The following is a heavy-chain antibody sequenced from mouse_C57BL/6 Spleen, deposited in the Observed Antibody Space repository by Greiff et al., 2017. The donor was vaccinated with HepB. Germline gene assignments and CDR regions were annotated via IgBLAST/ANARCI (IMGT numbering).Heavy chain of an antibody. V-gene: IGHV1-54*01. D-gene: IGHD2-2*01. Sequence: QVQLQQSGAELVRPGTSVKVSCKASGYAFTNYLIEWVKQRPGQGLEWIGVINPGSGGTNYNEKFKGKATLTADKSSSTAYMQLSSLTSEDSAVYFCARGGIPHISYGYDTGPLFAYWGQGTLVTVSA. J-gene: IGHJ3*01. CDR3: ARGGIPHISYGYDTGPLFAY. CDR1: GYAFTNYL. CDR2: INPGSGGT.